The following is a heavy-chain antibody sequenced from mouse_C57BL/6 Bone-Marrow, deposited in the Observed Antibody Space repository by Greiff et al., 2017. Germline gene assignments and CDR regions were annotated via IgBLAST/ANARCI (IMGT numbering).Heavy chain of an antibody. J-gene: IGHJ2*01. Sequence: EVHLQPSVAELVRPGASVKLSCTASGFNIKNTYMHWVKQRPEQGLEWIGRIDPANGNTKYAPKFQGKATITADTSSNTAYLQLSSLTSEDTAIYYCARTRGFITTVVPFDYWGQGTTLTVSS. CDR2: IDPANGNT. D-gene: IGHD1-1*01. CDR3: ARTRGFITTVVPFDY. V-gene: IGHV14-3*01. CDR1: GFNIKNTY.